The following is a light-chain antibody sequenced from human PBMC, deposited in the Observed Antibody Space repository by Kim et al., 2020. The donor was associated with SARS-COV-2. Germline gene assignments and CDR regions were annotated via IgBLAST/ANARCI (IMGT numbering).Light chain of an antibody. CDR3: QSYDSSLSGSRV. CDR2: GNN. CDR1: SSNIGAGYD. V-gene: IGLV1-40*01. J-gene: IGLJ3*02. Sequence: QSVLTQPPSVSGAPGQRVTISCTGDSSNIGAGYDVHWYQQLPGTAPKLLIYGNNNRPSGVSDRFSGSKSGTSASLAITGLQAEDEADYYCQSYDSSLSGSRVFGGGTQLTVL.